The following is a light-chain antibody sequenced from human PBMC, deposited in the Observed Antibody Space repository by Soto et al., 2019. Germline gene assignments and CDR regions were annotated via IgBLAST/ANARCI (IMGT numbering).Light chain of an antibody. CDR3: QQYGSSPWT. J-gene: IGKJ1*01. Sequence: EVALTQSPGTLSLSPGAGATLSCRASQSMANNYLTWYQQKPGQAPRVLIYDASTRATGIPDRFSGSGSGTDFTLTISRLEPEDFAVYYCQQYGSSPWTFGQGTKVEI. CDR1: QSMANNY. CDR2: DAS. V-gene: IGKV3-20*01.